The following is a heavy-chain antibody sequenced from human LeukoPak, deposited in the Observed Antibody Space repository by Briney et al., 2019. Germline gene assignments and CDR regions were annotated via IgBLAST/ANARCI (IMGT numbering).Heavy chain of an antibody. Sequence: SETLSLPCTVSGGSISNYYWGWIRQPPGKGLEWIGNIYYSGSTFYNPSLKSRVTISVDTSKNQFSLKLSSVTAADTAVYYCARTANYYYNYMDVWGKGTTVTVSS. CDR2: IYYSGST. V-gene: IGHV4-59*12. CDR1: GGSISNYY. J-gene: IGHJ6*03. CDR3: ARTANYYYNYMDV.